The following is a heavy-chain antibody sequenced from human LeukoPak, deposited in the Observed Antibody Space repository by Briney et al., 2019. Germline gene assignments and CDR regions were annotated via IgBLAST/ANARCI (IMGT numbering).Heavy chain of an antibody. CDR2: IKQDGSEK. CDR3: ARGPSGYHNT. D-gene: IGHD5-12*01. J-gene: IGHJ4*02. V-gene: IGHV3-7*01. Sequence: GGSLRLSCAASGFTFSDSNMIWVRQAPGKGLEWVANIKQDGSEKYYVDSVKGRFTISRDNAKNSLYLQMNSLRAEDTAVYYCARGPSGYHNTGGQGTLVTVSS. CDR1: GFTFSDSN.